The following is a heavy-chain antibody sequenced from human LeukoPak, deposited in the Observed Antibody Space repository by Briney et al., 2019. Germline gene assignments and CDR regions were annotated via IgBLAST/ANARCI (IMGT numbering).Heavy chain of an antibody. D-gene: IGHD2-21*02. V-gene: IGHV4-39*02. CDR2: IHYGGTT. CDR1: GGSIGSGYY. CDR3: TRDIGDFVSDF. J-gene: IGHJ4*02. Sequence: SEPLSLTCTVSGGSIGSGYYWAWIRQPPGKGLEWIGSIHYGGTTHYNPSLQSRVTISADTPKNQFALDLRSVTAADTAVYYCTRDIGDFVSDFWGQGTLVTVSS.